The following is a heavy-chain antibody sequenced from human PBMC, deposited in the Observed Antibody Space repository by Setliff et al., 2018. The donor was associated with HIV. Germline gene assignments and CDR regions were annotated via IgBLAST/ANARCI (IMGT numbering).Heavy chain of an antibody. J-gene: IGHJ5*02. Sequence: SETLSLTCSVSGGSISSSTYYWGWIRQPPGKGLEWIGDIFYTGNTYYNTSLKSRVAISVDTSENQFSLKLNSVTAADTAVYYCARRGRDGVLIVFATGFDPWGQGTLVTVSS. CDR1: GGSISSSTYY. V-gene: IGHV4-39*01. D-gene: IGHD2-8*01. CDR2: IFYTGNT. CDR3: ARRGRDGVLIVFATGFDP.